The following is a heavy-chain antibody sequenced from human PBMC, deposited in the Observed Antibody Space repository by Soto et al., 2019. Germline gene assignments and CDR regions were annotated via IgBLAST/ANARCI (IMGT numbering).Heavy chain of an antibody. V-gene: IGHV4-4*07. Sequence: PSETLSLTCAVSGASISGFYWSWIRKSAGKGLEWIGRIYATGTTDYNPSLKSRVMMSVDTSKKQFSLKLRSVTAADTAVYYCVRDGTKTLRDWFDPWGQGISVTVSS. D-gene: IGHD1-1*01. CDR1: GASISGFY. J-gene: IGHJ5*02. CDR3: VRDGTKTLRDWFDP. CDR2: IYATGTT.